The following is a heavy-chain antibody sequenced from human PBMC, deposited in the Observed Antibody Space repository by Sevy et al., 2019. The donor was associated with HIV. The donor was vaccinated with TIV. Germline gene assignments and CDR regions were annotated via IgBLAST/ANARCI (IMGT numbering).Heavy chain of an antibody. V-gene: IGHV3-15*01. J-gene: IGHJ6*02. CDR1: GFTFSNAW. D-gene: IGHD3-3*01. Sequence: GGSLRLSCAASGFTFSNAWMSWVRQAPGKGLEWVGRIKSKTDGGTTDYAAPVKGRFTISRDDSKNTLYLQMNSLKTVDTAVYYCTTSFPYYDFWSGYYWGYYYYGMDVWGQGTTVTVSS. CDR3: TTSFPYYDFWSGYYWGYYYYGMDV. CDR2: IKSKTDGGTT.